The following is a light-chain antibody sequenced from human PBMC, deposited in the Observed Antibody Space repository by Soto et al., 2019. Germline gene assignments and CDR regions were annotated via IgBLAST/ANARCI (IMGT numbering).Light chain of an antibody. J-gene: IGLJ2*01. CDR1: SSDVGSYNL. CDR3: CSYAGSSTSSSVV. V-gene: IGLV2-23*01. Sequence: QSVLTQPASVSGSPGQSITISCTGTSSDVGSYNLVSWYQQHPGKAPKLMIYEGSKRPSGVSNRFSGSKSGNTASLTISGLQAEDEADYYCCSYAGSSTSSSVVFGGGTKLTVL. CDR2: EGS.